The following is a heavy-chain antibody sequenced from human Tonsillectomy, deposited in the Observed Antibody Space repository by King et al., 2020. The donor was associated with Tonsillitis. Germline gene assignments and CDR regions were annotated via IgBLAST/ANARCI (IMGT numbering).Heavy chain of an antibody. CDR2: ISGDGGST. CDR3: AKDSTPDYGVTVDYYLDV. CDR1: GFTFDDYA. J-gene: IGHJ6*03. V-gene: IGHV3-43*02. Sequence: VQLVESGGGVVQPGGSLRLSCAASGFTFDDYAMHWVRQAPGKGLEWVSLISGDGGSTYYADSVKGRFTISRDNSKNSLYLQMNSLRTEDTAVYYCAKDSTPDYGVTVDYYLDVWGKGTTVTVSS. D-gene: IGHD4-17*01.